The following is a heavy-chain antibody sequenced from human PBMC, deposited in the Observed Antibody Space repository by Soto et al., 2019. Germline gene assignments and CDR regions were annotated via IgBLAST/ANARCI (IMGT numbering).Heavy chain of an antibody. CDR3: ARLYCSASSCYSVGGFDI. CDR2: VWFDGSDK. V-gene: IGHV3-33*01. Sequence: GGSLRLSCAASGFTFITYGMHWVRQAPGKGLEWVALVWFDGSDKYSSDSVKGRFTISRDNSKNTLYLQMNSLRAEDTAVYYCARLYCSASSCYSVGGFDIWGQGTMVTVSS. CDR1: GFTFITYG. D-gene: IGHD2-15*01. J-gene: IGHJ3*02.